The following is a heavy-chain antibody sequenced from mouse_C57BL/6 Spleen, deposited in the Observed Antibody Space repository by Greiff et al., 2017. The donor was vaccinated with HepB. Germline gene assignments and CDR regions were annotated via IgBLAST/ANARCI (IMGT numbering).Heavy chain of an antibody. CDR2: IDPSDSYT. CDR3: ARSPFYYGSSYGYAMDY. V-gene: IGHV1-69*01. Sequence: QVQLQQSGAELVMPGASVKLSCKASGYTFTSYWMHWVKQRPGQGLEWIGEIDPSDSYTNYNQKFKGKSTLTVDKSSSTAYMQLSSLTSEDSAVYYCARSPFYYGSSYGYAMDYWGQGTSVTVSS. J-gene: IGHJ4*01. CDR1: GYTFTSYW. D-gene: IGHD1-1*01.